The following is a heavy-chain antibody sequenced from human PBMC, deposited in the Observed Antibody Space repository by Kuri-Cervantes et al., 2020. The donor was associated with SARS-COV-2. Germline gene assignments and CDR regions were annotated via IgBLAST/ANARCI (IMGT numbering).Heavy chain of an antibody. CDR2: ISSSGSTI. D-gene: IGHD6-19*01. V-gene: IGHV3-11*01. CDR3: GRDPTGVAGVGRFIDY. CDR1: GFTFSDYY. J-gene: IGHJ4*01. Sequence: GGSLRLSCAASGFTFSDYYMSWIRQAPGKGLEWVSYISSSGSTIYYEDSVKGRFTISRDNAKNTLYLQMINLKAEDTALFFWGRDPTGVAGVGRFIDYWGQGALVTVSS.